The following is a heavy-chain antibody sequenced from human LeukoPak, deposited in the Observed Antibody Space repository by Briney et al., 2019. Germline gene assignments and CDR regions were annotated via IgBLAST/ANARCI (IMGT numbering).Heavy chain of an antibody. V-gene: IGHV4-59*01. CDR2: IYYSGST. CDR3: ARDKFASAWYSGWFDP. D-gene: IGHD6-19*01. J-gene: IGHJ5*02. CDR1: GGSISSYF. Sequence: SSETLSLTCTVSGGSISSYFWSWIRQPPGKGLEWIGYIYYSGSTNYNPSLKSRVTISVDTSKNQFSLKLSSVTAADTAVYYCARDKFASAWYSGWFDPWGQGTLVTVSS.